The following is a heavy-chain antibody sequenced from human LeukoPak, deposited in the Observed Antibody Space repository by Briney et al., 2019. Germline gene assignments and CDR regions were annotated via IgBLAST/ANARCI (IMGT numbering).Heavy chain of an antibody. D-gene: IGHD7-27*01. CDR1: GYTLTELS. CDR3: ARDGSTFDWGRPFDY. Sequence: AASVKASCKVSGYTLTELSKHWVRQAPGKGLEWMGGFDPEDGETIYAQKFQGRVTMTEDTSTDTAYMELSSLRSEDTAVYYCARDGSTFDWGRPFDYWGQGTLVTVSS. CDR2: FDPEDGET. V-gene: IGHV1-24*01. J-gene: IGHJ4*02.